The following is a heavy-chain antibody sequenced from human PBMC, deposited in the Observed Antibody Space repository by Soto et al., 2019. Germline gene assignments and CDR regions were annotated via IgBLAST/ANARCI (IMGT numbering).Heavy chain of an antibody. D-gene: IGHD4-17*01. CDR1: GGSISSSSYY. Sequence: SETLSLTCTVSGGSISSSSYYWGWIRQPPGKGLEWIGSIYYSGSTCYNPSLKSRVTISVDTSKNQFSLKLSSVTAADTAVYYCATVTTRRRGIDYWGQGTLVTVSS. J-gene: IGHJ4*02. V-gene: IGHV4-39*01. CDR2: IYYSGST. CDR3: ATVTTRRRGIDY.